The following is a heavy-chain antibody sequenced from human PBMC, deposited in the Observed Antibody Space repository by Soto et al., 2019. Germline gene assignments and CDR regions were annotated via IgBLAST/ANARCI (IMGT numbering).Heavy chain of an antibody. D-gene: IGHD6-25*01. CDR1: GFTFSSYA. V-gene: IGHV3-23*01. J-gene: IGHJ4*02. CDR3: AKGHPLQGGSGPYYFDY. Sequence: PVGSLRLSCAASGFTFSSYAMSWVRQAPGKGLEWVSAISGSGGSTYYADSVKGRFTISRDNSKNTLYLQMNSLRAEDTAVYYCAKGHPLQGGSGPYYFDYWGQGTLVTVSS. CDR2: ISGSGGST.